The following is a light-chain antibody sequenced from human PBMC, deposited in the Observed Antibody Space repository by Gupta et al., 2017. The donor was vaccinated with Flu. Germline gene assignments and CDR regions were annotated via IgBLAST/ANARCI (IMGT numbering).Light chain of an antibody. Sequence: GQTARIPCSGDAFPKNYAYWYHLTSGRAPQLVIYEDIKRPSGIPKRFSGSTSGTMATLTISGAQVEDEGDYYCFSGDRNGDQRVFGGGTKLAVL. CDR2: EDI. CDR3: FSGDRNGDQRV. J-gene: IGLJ3*02. CDR1: AFPKNY. V-gene: IGLV3-10*01.